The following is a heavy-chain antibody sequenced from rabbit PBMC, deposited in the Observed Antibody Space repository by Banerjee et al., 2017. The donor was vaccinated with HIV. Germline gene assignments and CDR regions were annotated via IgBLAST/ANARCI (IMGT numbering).Heavy chain of an antibody. J-gene: IGHJ4*01. Sequence: QSLEESGGDLVKPGASLTLTCTASGFSFSSSYYMCWVRQAPGKGLEWIACIYAGSSDRTYYASWAKGRFTVSKTSSTTVTLQMTYLTAADTATYFCARGVTYGYAGYAYATPYFNLWGPGTLVTVS. CDR3: ARGVTYGYAGYAYATPYFNL. CDR2: IYAGSSDRT. V-gene: IGHV1S40*01. D-gene: IGHD6-1*01. CDR1: GFSFSSSYY.